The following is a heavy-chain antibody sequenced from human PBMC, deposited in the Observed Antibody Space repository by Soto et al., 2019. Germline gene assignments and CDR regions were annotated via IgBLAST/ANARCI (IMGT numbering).Heavy chain of an antibody. J-gene: IGHJ6*02. CDR1: GGSISSYY. CDR2: IYNSGST. D-gene: IGHD3-10*01. V-gene: IGHV4-59*01. CDR3: ARARITMVREVIKYNMDV. Sequence: QVQLQESGPGLVKPSETLSLTCTVSGGSISSYYWSWIRRPPGKGLECIGYIYNSGSTHSNPSLQSRVTISVDTSKNQFSLKLSSVTAADTGIYYCARARITMVREVIKYNMDVWGQGTTVIVSS.